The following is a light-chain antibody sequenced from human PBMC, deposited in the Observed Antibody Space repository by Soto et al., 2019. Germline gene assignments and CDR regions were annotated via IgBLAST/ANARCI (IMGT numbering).Light chain of an antibody. CDR3: AAWDDSLNGPL. V-gene: IGLV1-44*01. Sequence: QSVLTQPPSASGTPGQRVTISCSGGTSNIGSNAVNWYQQLPGTAPKLLVYGKNQRPSGVPDRFSGSNSGTSASLAISGLQSDDEADYYCAAWDDSLNGPLFGGGTKLTVL. CDR1: TSNIGSNA. J-gene: IGLJ2*01. CDR2: GKN.